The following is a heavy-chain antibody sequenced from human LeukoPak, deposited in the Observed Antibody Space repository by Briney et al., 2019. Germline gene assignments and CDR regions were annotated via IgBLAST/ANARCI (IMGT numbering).Heavy chain of an antibody. D-gene: IGHD3-10*01. V-gene: IGHV3-11*01. CDR1: GFTFSDHY. J-gene: IGHJ4*02. CDR3: ARVRTYYGSGVDY. CDR2: ISSSGSTI. Sequence: GGSLGLSCAGSGFTFSDHYMSWIRQAPGKGLEWVSYISSSGSTIYYADSVKGRFTISRDNAKNALYLQMNSLRAEDTTVYYCARVRTYYGSGVDYWGQGTLVTVSS.